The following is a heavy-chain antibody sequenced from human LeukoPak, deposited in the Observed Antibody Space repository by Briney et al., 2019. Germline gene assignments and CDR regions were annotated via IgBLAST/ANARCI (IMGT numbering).Heavy chain of an antibody. V-gene: IGHV1-69*05. CDR3: ARARGSSPNHYYYYYMDV. CDR1: GGTFSSYA. CDR2: IIPIFGTA. Sequence: GASVKVSCKASGGTFSSYAISWVRQAPGQGLEWMGGIIPIFGTANYAQKFQGRVTITTDESTSTAYMELSSLRFEDTAVYYCARARGSSPNHYYYYYMDVWGKGTTATVSS. D-gene: IGHD6-6*01. J-gene: IGHJ6*03.